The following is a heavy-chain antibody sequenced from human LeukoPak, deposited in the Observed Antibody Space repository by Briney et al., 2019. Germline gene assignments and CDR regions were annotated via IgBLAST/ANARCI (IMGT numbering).Heavy chain of an antibody. CDR2: ISADESST. CDR3: AKEHVKNPVATINYYYGMDV. D-gene: IGHD5-12*01. Sequence: HPGGSLRLSCAASGFTFSNYWMHWVRQAPGKGLVWVSRISADESSTAYADSVKGRFTISRDNSKDTLYLQMNSLRAEDTAVYYCAKEHVKNPVATINYYYGMDVWGQGTTVTVSS. J-gene: IGHJ6*02. CDR1: GFTFSNYW. V-gene: IGHV3-74*01.